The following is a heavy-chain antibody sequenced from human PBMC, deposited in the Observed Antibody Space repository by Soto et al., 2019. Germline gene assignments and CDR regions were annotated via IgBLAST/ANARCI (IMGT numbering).Heavy chain of an antibody. V-gene: IGHV4-59*01. CDR1: GGSMRNVY. Sequence: QVHLQESGPGLVKPLETLSLTCTVSGGSMRNVYWSWIRQPPGKRLAWIGFIFHSGNAKYSPSLMSRVTISTDTSKSDFSLSLHSVTAADTAVYFCARAHAPTLPFDYWGVGALVTVSS. CDR2: IFHSGNA. J-gene: IGHJ4*03. D-gene: IGHD2-15*01. CDR3: ARAHAPTLPFDY.